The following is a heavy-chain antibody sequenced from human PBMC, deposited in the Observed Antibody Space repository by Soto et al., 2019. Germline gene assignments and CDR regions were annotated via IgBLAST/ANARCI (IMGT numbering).Heavy chain of an antibody. CDR2: MNPNSGKT. Sequence: QVQLVQSGAEVKKPGASVKVSCKASGYTFTSYDINWVRQATGQGLEWMGWMNPNSGKTGYAQKVQRRVTMTRNPSISTAYMELSSLRSEDTAVYYCARNLDTFGGVIVDYWGQGTLVTVSS. CDR3: ARNLDTFGGVIVDY. V-gene: IGHV1-8*01. D-gene: IGHD3-16*02. CDR1: GYTFTSYD. J-gene: IGHJ4*02.